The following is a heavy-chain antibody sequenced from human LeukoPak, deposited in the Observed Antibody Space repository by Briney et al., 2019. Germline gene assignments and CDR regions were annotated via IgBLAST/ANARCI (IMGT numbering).Heavy chain of an antibody. J-gene: IGHJ5*02. V-gene: IGHV3-48*03. CDR1: GFTFNTYE. Sequence: GGSLRLSCAASGFTFNTYEMNWVRQAPGKGPEWVAHINSADNVEYYTDSVRGRFTMSRDNAKDLLYLQMNSLRDEDTAVYYCARDTVNGPFVISLDLWGQGVLVTVSS. D-gene: IGHD2-8*01. CDR3: ARDTVNGPFVISLDL. CDR2: INSADNVE.